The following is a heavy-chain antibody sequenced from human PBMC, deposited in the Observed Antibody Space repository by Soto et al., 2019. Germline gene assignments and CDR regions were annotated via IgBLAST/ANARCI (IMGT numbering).Heavy chain of an antibody. D-gene: IGHD1-26*01. CDR3: ARERGIVGARGAFDI. V-gene: IGHV3-30-3*01. CDR2: ISYDGSNK. CDR1: GFTFSSYA. J-gene: IGHJ3*02. Sequence: QVQLVESGGGVVQPGRSLRLSCAASGFTFSSYAMHWVRQAPGKGLEWVAVISYDGSNKYYADSVKGRFTISRDNSKNTLYLQMNSLRAEDTAVYYCARERGIVGARGAFDIWCQGTMVTVSS.